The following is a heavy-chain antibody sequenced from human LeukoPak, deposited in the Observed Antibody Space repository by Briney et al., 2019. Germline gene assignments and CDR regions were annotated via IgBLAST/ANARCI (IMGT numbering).Heavy chain of an antibody. CDR2: ISSSGSTI. D-gene: IGHD3-10*01. CDR1: GLTFSDYY. J-gene: IGHJ4*02. V-gene: IGHV3-11*01. Sequence: GGSLRLSCAASGLTFSDYYMSLIRQAPGKGLEWVSYISSSGSTIYYADSVKGRFTISRDNAKNSLYLQMNSLRAEDTAVYYCARCGSGSYYEYYFDYWGQGTLVTVSS. CDR3: ARCGSGSYYEYYFDY.